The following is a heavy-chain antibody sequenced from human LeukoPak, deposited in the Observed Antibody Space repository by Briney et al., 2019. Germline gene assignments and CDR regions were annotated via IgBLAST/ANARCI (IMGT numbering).Heavy chain of an antibody. CDR1: GGSFSGYY. CDR3: ARGISGIAAAGVRNDY. CDR2: INHSGST. Sequence: SETLSLTCAVYGGSFSGYYWSWIRQPPGKGLEWIGEINHSGSTNYNPSLKSRVTISVDTSKNQFSLKLSSVTAADTAVYYCARGISGIAAAGVRNDYWGQGTLVTVSS. J-gene: IGHJ4*02. D-gene: IGHD6-13*01. V-gene: IGHV4-34*01.